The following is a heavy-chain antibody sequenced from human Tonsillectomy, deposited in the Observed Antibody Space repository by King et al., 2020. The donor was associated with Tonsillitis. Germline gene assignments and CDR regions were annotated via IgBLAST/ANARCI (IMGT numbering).Heavy chain of an antibody. Sequence: VQLQQWGAGLLKPSETLSLTCAVYGGSFSGYYWSWIRQPPGKGLEWIGEINHSGNTNYNPSLKSRLTISVDTSKNQFSLKLSSVTAADTAVYYCARTPFRQRGVNDYWGQGTLVTVSS. J-gene: IGHJ4*02. V-gene: IGHV4-34*01. CDR1: GGSFSGYY. CDR3: ARTPFRQRGVNDY. CDR2: INHSGNT. D-gene: IGHD6-25*01.